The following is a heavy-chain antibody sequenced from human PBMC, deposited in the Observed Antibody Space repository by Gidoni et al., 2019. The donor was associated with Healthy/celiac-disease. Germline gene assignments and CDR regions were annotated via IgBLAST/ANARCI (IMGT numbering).Heavy chain of an antibody. CDR3: AREGADSYYYYGMDV. J-gene: IGHJ6*02. Sequence: EVQLVESGGGLVQPGGSLRLSCAASGFTFSSYWMSWGRQAPGKGLEWVANIKQDGSEKYYVDSVKGRFTISRDNAKNSLYLQMNSLRAEDTAVYYCAREGADSYYYYGMDVWGQGTTVTVSS. CDR2: IKQDGSEK. V-gene: IGHV3-7*05. CDR1: GFTFSSYW.